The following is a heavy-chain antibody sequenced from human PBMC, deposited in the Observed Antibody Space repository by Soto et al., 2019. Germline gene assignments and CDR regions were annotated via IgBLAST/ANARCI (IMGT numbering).Heavy chain of an antibody. CDR2: INHSGST. CDR1: GGSFSGYY. J-gene: IGHJ6*03. V-gene: IGHV4-34*01. Sequence: SETLSLTCAVYGGSFSGYYWSWIRQPPGKGLEWIGEINHSGSTNYNPSLKSRVTISVDTSKNQFSLKLSSVTAADTSVYYCARGIYCSSTSCRETRLYDYYYYMDVWGKGTTVTVSS. CDR3: ARGIYCSSTSCRETRLYDYYYYMDV. D-gene: IGHD2-2*01.